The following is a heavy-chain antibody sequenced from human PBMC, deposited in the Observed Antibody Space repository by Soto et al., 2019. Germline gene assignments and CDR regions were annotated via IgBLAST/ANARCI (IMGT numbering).Heavy chain of an antibody. D-gene: IGHD4-17*01. CDR3: ARAYGGNSGVFDY. CDR1: GGSFSGYY. V-gene: IGHV4-34*01. J-gene: IGHJ4*02. CDR2: INPSGST. Sequence: QVQLQQWGAGLLKPSETLSLTCAVYGGSFSGYYWSWIRQPPGKGLEWIGEINPSGSTNYNPSLKSRVTISVDTSMNHFSLKLSSVTAADTAVYYCARAYGGNSGVFDYWGQGTLVTVSS.